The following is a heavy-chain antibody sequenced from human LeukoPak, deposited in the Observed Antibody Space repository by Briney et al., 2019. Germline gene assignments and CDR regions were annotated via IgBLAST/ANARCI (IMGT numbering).Heavy chain of an antibody. D-gene: IGHD2-15*01. Sequence: PGGSLRLSCAASGFTFSSYGMHWVRQAPGKGLEWVAVISYDGSNKYYADSVKGRFTISRDNSKNTLYLQMNSLRAEDTAVYYCAKWGGRDYYYYYMDVWGKGTTVTVSS. J-gene: IGHJ6*03. CDR2: ISYDGSNK. V-gene: IGHV3-30*18. CDR1: GFTFSSYG. CDR3: AKWGGRDYYYYYMDV.